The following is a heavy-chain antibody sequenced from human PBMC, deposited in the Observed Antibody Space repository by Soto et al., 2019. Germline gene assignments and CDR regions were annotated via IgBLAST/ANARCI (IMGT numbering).Heavy chain of an antibody. V-gene: IGHV1-3*01. Sequence: ASVRVSCKASGYTFTSHSIHWVRQAPGQRLEWLGWINAGNGDTKYSQKFQGRVTITRDTSASTSYMEMSTLTSEDTALYYCARSITMLRGAKYYCDYWGQGTLVTDS. J-gene: IGHJ4*02. CDR2: INAGNGDT. D-gene: IGHD3-10*01. CDR3: ARSITMLRGAKYYCDY. CDR1: GYTFTSHS.